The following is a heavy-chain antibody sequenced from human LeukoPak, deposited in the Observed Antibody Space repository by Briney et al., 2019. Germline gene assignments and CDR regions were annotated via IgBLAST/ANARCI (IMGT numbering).Heavy chain of an antibody. CDR1: GFTFSSYG. CDR2: IWYDGSNK. D-gene: IGHD2-2*01. V-gene: IGHV3-33*01. CDR3: ASSGYQSLQFDY. Sequence: GRSLRLSCAASGFTFSSYGMHWVRQAPGKGLEWVAVIWYDGSNKYYADSVKGRFTISRDNSKNTLYLQMNSLRAEDTAVYYCASSGYQSLQFDYWAREPWSPSPQ. J-gene: IGHJ4*02.